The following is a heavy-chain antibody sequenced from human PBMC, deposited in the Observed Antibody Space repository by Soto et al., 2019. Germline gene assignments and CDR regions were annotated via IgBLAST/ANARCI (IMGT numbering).Heavy chain of an antibody. V-gene: IGHV4-59*01. J-gene: IGHJ5*02. CDR1: CGSISSYY. Sequence: SETLSLTCTVSCGSISSYYWSWIRQPPGKGLEWIGYIYYSGSTNYNPSLKSRVTISVDTSKNQFSLKLSSVTAADTAVYYCARVAPMIAVAGPNWFDPWGQGTLVTVSS. CDR2: IYYSGST. D-gene: IGHD6-19*01. CDR3: ARVAPMIAVAGPNWFDP.